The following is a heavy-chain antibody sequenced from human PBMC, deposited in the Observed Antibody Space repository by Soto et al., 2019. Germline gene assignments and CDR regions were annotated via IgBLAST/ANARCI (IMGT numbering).Heavy chain of an antibody. D-gene: IGHD2-8*01. CDR1: GFTFSSYA. CDR3: ARVPSTSGRAHFDY. J-gene: IGHJ4*02. V-gene: IGHV3-30-3*01. CDR2: ISYDGSNK. Sequence: GGSLRLSCAASGFTFSSYAMHWVRQAPGKGLEWVAVISYDGSNKYYADSVKGRFTISRDNSKNTLYLQMNSLRAEDTAVYYCARVPSTSGRAHFDYWGQGTLVTVSS.